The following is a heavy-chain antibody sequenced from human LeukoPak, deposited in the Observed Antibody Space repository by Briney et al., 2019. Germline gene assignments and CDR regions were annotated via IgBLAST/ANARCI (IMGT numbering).Heavy chain of an antibody. J-gene: IGHJ4*02. V-gene: IGHV3-30-3*01. CDR3: AREQRVGQQLVHFDY. Sequence: PGGSLRLSCAASGFTFSSYAMHWVRQAPGKGLEWVAVISYDGSNKYYADSVKGRFTISRDNSKNTLYLQMNSLRAEDTAVYYCAREQRVGQQLVHFDYWGQGTLVTVSS. CDR2: ISYDGSNK. D-gene: IGHD6-13*01. CDR1: GFTFSSYA.